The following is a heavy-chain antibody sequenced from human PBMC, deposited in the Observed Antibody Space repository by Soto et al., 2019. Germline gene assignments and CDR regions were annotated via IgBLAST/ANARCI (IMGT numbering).Heavy chain of an antibody. D-gene: IGHD2-2*01. Sequence: SETLSLTCAVYGGSFSGYYWSWIRQPPGKGLEWIGEINHSGSTNYNPSLKSRVTISVDTSKNQFSLKLSSVTAADTAVYYCARGRIVVVPAAHYYGMDVWGQGTTVTVSS. J-gene: IGHJ6*02. V-gene: IGHV4-34*01. CDR2: INHSGST. CDR3: ARGRIVVVPAAHYYGMDV. CDR1: GGSFSGYY.